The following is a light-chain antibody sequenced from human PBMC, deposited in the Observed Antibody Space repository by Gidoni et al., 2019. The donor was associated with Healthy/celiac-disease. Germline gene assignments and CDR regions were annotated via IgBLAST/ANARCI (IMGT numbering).Light chain of an antibody. CDR2: AAS. V-gene: IGKV1-39*01. Sequence: DIPMTQSPSSLSESVGDRVTITCRASQSISSYLNWYQQKPGKAPKLLIYAASSLQSGVPSRFSGSGSGTDFTLTSSSLQPEDFATDYCQQSYSTPRTFGQGTKLEIK. CDR1: QSISSY. CDR3: QQSYSTPRT. J-gene: IGKJ2*02.